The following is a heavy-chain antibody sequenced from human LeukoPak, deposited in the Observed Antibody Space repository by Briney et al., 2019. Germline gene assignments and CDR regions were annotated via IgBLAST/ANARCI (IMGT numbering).Heavy chain of an antibody. J-gene: IGHJ4*02. CDR1: GGSISSYY. Sequence: PSETLSLTCTVSGGSISSYYWGWIRQPPGKGLEWIGSIYYSGSTYYNPSLKSRVTISVDTSKNQFSLKLSSVTAADTAVYYCARDPGDGYNYEVGYYFDYWGQGTLVTVSS. V-gene: IGHV4-39*07. CDR2: IYYSGST. D-gene: IGHD5-24*01. CDR3: ARDPGDGYNYEVGYYFDY.